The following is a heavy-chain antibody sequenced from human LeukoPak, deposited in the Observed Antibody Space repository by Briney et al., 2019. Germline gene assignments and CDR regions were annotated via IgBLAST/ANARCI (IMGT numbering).Heavy chain of an antibody. V-gene: IGHV3-74*01. Sequence: GRSLRLSCAASGFTFSNYWIHWVRQAPGKGLVWVSRINTDGSITSYADSVKGRFTISRDNAKNTLYLQMNSLRAEDTAVYYCATIGYSSEPWGQGTLVTVSS. CDR3: ATIGYSSEP. D-gene: IGHD5-12*01. CDR2: INTDGSIT. CDR1: GFTFSNYW. J-gene: IGHJ5*02.